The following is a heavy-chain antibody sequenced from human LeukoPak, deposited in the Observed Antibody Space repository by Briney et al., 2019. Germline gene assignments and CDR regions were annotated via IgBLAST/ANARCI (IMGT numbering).Heavy chain of an antibody. CDR2: IKQDGSEK. V-gene: IGHV3-7*01. CDR1: GFTFSSYW. Sequence: PGGSLRLSCAASGFTFSSYWMRWVRQAPGKGLEWVDKIKQDGSEKYYVDSVKGRFTISRDNAKNSLYLQMNSLRAEDTAVYYCARDSSSYAPLYYYYYGMDVWGQGTTVTVSS. CDR3: ARDSSSYAPLYYYYYGMDV. J-gene: IGHJ6*02. D-gene: IGHD6-6*01.